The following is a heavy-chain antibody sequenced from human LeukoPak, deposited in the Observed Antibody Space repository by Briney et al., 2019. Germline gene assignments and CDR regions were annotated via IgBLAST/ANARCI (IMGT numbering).Heavy chain of an antibody. D-gene: IGHD5-12*01. V-gene: IGHV4-61*08. CDR3: AREYSAFDY. CDR2: TYYSGST. CDR1: GDPITTSSDY. Sequence: SETLSLTCTVSGDPITTSSDYKWTWLRQPPRKGLEWIGYTYYSGSTNYNPSLQSRVTISVDTSNNQFSLKLTSVTAADTAVYYCAREYSAFDYWGQGTLVTVSS. J-gene: IGHJ4*02.